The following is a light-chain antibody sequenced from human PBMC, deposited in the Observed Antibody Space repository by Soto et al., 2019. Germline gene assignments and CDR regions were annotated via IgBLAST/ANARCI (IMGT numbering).Light chain of an antibody. Sequence: QSVLTQPPSVSGAPGQRVTISCTGSSSNIGAGYDVHWYQQLPGTAPKLLIYGNNNRPSGVPDRFSGSKSGTSASLAITGLQAEDEADYYCQSYDSSRRGSGVVFGGGTKLTVL. J-gene: IGLJ2*01. CDR2: GNN. V-gene: IGLV1-40*01. CDR1: SSNIGAGYD. CDR3: QSYDSSRRGSGVV.